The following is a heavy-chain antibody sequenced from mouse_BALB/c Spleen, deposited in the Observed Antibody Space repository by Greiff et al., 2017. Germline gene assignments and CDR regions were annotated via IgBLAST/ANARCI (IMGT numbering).Heavy chain of an antibody. CDR2: IYPGDGDT. J-gene: IGHJ1*01. D-gene: IGHD1-1*01. Sequence: VQLQQSGAELARPGASVKLSCKASGYTFTSYWMQWVKQRPGQGLEWIGAIYPGDGDTRYTQKFKGKATLTADKSSSTAYMQLSSLASEDSAVYYCAREGGSREWYFDVWGAGTTVTVSS. CDR1: GYTFTSYW. CDR3: AREGGSREWYFDV. V-gene: IGHV1-87*01.